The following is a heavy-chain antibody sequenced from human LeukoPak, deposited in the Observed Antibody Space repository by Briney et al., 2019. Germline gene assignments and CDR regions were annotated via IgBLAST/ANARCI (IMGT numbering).Heavy chain of an antibody. J-gene: IGHJ3*02. Sequence: PGGSLRLSCAASGFTFSSYWMSWVRQAPGKGLEWVANIKQDGSEKYSVDSVKGRFTISRDNAKDSVYLQMNSLRAEDTAVYYCARARIGYTRYDAFGIWGQGTMVTVSS. D-gene: IGHD5-18*01. V-gene: IGHV3-7*04. CDR1: GFTFSSYW. CDR2: IKQDGSEK. CDR3: ARARIGYTRYDAFGI.